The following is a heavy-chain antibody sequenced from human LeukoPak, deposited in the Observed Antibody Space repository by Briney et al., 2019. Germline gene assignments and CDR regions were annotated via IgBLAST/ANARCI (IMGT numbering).Heavy chain of an antibody. CDR3: VRATTFRSDGHGFDV. V-gene: IGHV3-13*01. Sequence: QPGGSLRLSCAASGFSISMYEMNWVRQVPGKGLEWVALSDTAARTKYGGSVKGRFSIARDNLKDSVFLQMNNVRVGDTARYHCVRATTFRSDGHGFDVWGQGTVVTISS. CDR2: SDTAART. CDR1: GFSISMYE. J-gene: IGHJ3*01. D-gene: IGHD1-1*01.